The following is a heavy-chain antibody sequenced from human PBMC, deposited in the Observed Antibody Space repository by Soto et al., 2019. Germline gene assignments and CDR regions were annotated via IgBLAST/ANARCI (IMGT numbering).Heavy chain of an antibody. D-gene: IGHD3-3*01. CDR2: IYYSGST. J-gene: IGHJ4*02. V-gene: IGHV4-39*07. CDR3: AREPSWSGYFEF. Sequence: SASPVLTRTFSGRFINSSSYLWGRIPWPPGKGLKGIGIIYYSGSTYYNPTLKSRVTISVDTSKSQFYLKLNSVTAADTAVYYCAREPSWSGYFEFWGQGALVTVSS. CDR1: GRFINSSSYL.